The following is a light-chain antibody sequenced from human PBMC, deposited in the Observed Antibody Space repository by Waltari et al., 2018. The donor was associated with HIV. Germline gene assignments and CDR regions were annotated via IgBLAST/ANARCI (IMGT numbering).Light chain of an antibody. CDR2: DAS. Sequence: EIVLTQSPAILSLSPAQRATLPCRPSQNVRSHLAWYQQKPGQPPMLLIYDASRRVNGIPARFSGSGSGTDFTLTISSLEPDDFAVYYCQQRGNWPELTFGGGTTVEIK. J-gene: IGKJ4*01. V-gene: IGKV3-11*01. CDR1: QNVRSH. CDR3: QQRGNWPELT.